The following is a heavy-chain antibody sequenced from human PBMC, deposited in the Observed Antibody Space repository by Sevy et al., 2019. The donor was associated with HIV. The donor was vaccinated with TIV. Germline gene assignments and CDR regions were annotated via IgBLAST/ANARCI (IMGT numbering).Heavy chain of an antibody. CDR2: ISAYNGNT. Sequence: ASVKVSCKASGYTFTSYGISWVRQPPGQGLEWMGWISAYNGNTNYAQKLQGRVTMTPDTSTSTAYMELRSLRSDDTAVYYCARPMRITFCELDAFDIWGQGTMVTVSS. D-gene: IGHD3-16*01. CDR3: ARPMRITFCELDAFDI. CDR1: GYTFTSYG. V-gene: IGHV1-18*01. J-gene: IGHJ3*02.